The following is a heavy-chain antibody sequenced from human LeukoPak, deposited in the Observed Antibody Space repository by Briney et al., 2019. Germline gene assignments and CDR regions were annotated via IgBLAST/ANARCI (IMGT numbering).Heavy chain of an antibody. CDR3: AREGTAAAGTLSY. D-gene: IGHD6-13*01. CDR1: GFTFSSYA. V-gene: IGHV3-30*14. CDR2: ISYDGSNK. J-gene: IGHJ4*02. Sequence: GRSLRLSCAASGFTFSSYAMHWVRQAPGKGLEWVAVISYDGSNKYYADSVKGRFTISRDNSKNTLYLQMNSLRAEDTAVDYCAREGTAAAGTLSYWGQGTLVTVSS.